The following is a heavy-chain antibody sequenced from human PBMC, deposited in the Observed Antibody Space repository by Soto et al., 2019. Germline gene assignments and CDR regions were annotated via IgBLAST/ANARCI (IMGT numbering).Heavy chain of an antibody. J-gene: IGHJ5*02. CDR1: GFPFSDSY. Sequence: TGGSLRLSCAASGFPFSDSYMAWIRQAPGKGLEEIATISSTGSTPYYADSVKGRFTMSRDNAQNSLYLEMNNLRAEDTAVYYCARGQQLVANWLDPWGQGILVTVSS. D-gene: IGHD6-6*01. CDR2: ISSTGSTP. V-gene: IGHV3-11*01. CDR3: ARGQQLVANWLDP.